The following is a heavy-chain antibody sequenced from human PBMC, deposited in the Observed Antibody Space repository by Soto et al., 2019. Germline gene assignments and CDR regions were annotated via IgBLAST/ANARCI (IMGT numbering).Heavy chain of an antibody. D-gene: IGHD3-10*01. J-gene: IGHJ4*02. CDR3: ARQDYYGSGSYSRMGY. Sequence: QLQLQESGPGLVKPSETLSLTCTVSGGSISSSSYYWGWIRQPPGKGLEWIGSIYSGGSTYYNPSLKSRVTIPVDTSKNQFSLKLSSVTAADTAVYYCARQDYYGSGSYSRMGYWGQGTLVTVSS. V-gene: IGHV4-39*01. CDR1: GGSISSSSYY. CDR2: IYSGGST.